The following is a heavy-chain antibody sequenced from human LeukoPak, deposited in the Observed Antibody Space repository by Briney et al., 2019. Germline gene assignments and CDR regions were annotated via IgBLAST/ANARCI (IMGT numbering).Heavy chain of an antibody. CDR2: ISAYNGNT. J-gene: IGHJ6*02. D-gene: IGHD3-10*01. Sequence: ASVKVSRKASGYTFTSYGISWVRQAPGQGLEWMGWISAYNGNTNYAQKLQGRVTMTTDTSTSTAYMELRSLSSDDTAVYYCARGSIGPVGLWFGELPYYYYGMDVWGQGTTVTVSS. V-gene: IGHV1-18*01. CDR1: GYTFTSYG. CDR3: ARGSIGPVGLWFGELPYYYYGMDV.